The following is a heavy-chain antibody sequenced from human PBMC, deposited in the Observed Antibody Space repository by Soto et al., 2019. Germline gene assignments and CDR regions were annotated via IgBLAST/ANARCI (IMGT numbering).Heavy chain of an antibody. D-gene: IGHD2-15*01. CDR2: ISSSSSTI. J-gene: IGHJ4*02. Sequence: GGSLRLSCAASGFTFSSYSMNWVRQAPGKGLEWVSYISSSSSTIYYADSVKGRFTISRDNAKNSLYLQMNSLRAEDTAVYYCARVSNRNPTPTTPYYFDYWGQGTLVTVSS. CDR1: GFTFSSYS. V-gene: IGHV3-48*04. CDR3: ARVSNRNPTPTTPYYFDY.